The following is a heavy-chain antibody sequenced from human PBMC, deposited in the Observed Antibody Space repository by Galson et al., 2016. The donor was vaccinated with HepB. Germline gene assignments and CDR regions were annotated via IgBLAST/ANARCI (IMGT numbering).Heavy chain of an antibody. D-gene: IGHD5-24*01. V-gene: IGHV2-5*01. CDR2: IYLTDDK. Sequence: PALVKPTQTLTLTCTFSGFSLTTSGVGVGWIRQPPGKALEWLALIYLTDDKRYSPSLKSRLTITEDTSKNQVVLKMTNMDPVDTATYYCAQTLRWLQPPSVYRGQGSLVTVTP. J-gene: IGHJ4*02. CDR1: GFSLTTSGVG. CDR3: AQTLRWLQPPSVY.